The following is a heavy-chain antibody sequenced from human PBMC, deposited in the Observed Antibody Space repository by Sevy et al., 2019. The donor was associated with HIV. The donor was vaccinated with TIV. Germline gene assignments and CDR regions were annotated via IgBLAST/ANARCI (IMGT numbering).Heavy chain of an antibody. CDR3: ARGKGGYGYGLNY. CDR2: SYSDGTT. CDR1: GFTVSANY. V-gene: IGHV3-66*01. J-gene: IGHJ4*02. Sequence: GGSLRLSCAVSGFTVSANYMTWVRQAPGKGLEWVSGSYSDGTTHHADSVKGRFSISRDNSNNTLYLQMNSLRAEDTAVYYCARGKGGYGYGLNYWGQGTLVTVSS. D-gene: IGHD5-18*01.